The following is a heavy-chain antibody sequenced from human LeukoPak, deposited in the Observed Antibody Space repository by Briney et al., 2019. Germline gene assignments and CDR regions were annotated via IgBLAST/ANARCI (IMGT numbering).Heavy chain of an antibody. V-gene: IGHV4-4*07. CDR2: IHTGGST. CDR3: ARIFDRDV. D-gene: IGHD3-22*01. CDR1: GGSIFTYY. J-gene: IGHJ3*01. Sequence: SETLSLTCSISGGSIFTYYWSWVRQPAGKGLEWIGRIHTGGSTHYSPSLKSRVTMSLDTSKNQFSLKLASVTAADTAVYYCARIFDRDVWGQGTMVTVSS.